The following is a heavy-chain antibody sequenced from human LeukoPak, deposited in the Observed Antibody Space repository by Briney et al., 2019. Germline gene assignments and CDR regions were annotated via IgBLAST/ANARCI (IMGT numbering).Heavy chain of an antibody. V-gene: IGHV4-39*01. Sequence: SETLSLTCTVSGGSISSSSYYWGWIRQPPGKGLEWIGGIYYSGSTYYNPSLKSRVTISVDTSKNQFSLKLSSVTAADTAVYYCARPRGWFGELGYFYYWGQGTLVTVSS. J-gene: IGHJ4*02. CDR3: ARPRGWFGELGYFYY. D-gene: IGHD3-10*01. CDR1: GGSISSSSYY. CDR2: IYYSGST.